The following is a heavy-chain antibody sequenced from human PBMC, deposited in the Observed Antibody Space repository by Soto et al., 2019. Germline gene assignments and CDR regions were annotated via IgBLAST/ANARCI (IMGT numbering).Heavy chain of an antibody. CDR2: ISGSDDST. D-gene: IGHD5-18*01. CDR3: AKHTANPHYYYYGMDV. Sequence: GGSLRLSCAASGFTFSIYAMSWFRQAPGKGLEWVSVISGSDDSTYYADSVKGRFTISRDNSKNTLYLQMNSLRAEDTAVYYCAKHTANPHYYYYGMDVWGQGTTVTVSS. V-gene: IGHV3-23*01. CDR1: GFTFSIYA. J-gene: IGHJ6*02.